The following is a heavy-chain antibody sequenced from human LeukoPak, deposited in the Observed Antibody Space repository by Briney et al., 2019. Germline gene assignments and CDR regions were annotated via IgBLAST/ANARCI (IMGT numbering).Heavy chain of an antibody. J-gene: IGHJ3*01. CDR2: ICAYNGNR. CDR1: GYTFTSYG. CDR3: AIGQTVNSPDAFDL. V-gene: IGHV1-18*01. D-gene: IGHD4-17*01. Sequence: ASVKVSCKACGYTFTSYGISWVRQAPGQGLEWMGLICAYNGNRNYAQKLQGRVTMNTDTSTSKAYLELRSLKSDDTGVYYCAIGQTVNSPDAFDLWGQGKMVTVFS.